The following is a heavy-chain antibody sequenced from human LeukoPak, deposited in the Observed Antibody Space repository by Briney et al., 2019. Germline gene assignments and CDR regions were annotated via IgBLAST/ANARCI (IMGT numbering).Heavy chain of an antibody. J-gene: IGHJ4*02. Sequence: ASVKVSCKASGYTFTGYYMHWVRQAPGQGLEWMGWINPNSGGTNYAQKFQGRVTMTRDTSISTAYMELSRLRSDDTAVYYCARVRFPEVGEFDYWGQGTLVTVSS. V-gene: IGHV1-2*02. D-gene: IGHD3-10*01. CDR3: ARVRFPEVGEFDY. CDR2: INPNSGGT. CDR1: GYTFTGYY.